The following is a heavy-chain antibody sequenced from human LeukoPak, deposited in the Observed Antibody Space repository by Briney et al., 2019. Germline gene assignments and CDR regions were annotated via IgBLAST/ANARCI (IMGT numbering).Heavy chain of an antibody. V-gene: IGHV3-73*01. D-gene: IGHD1-14*01. Sequence: GGSLRLSCAASGFTFSASAMHWVRQASRKGLEWVGRIRSKANSYATTYAAAVKGRFTISRDDSRNTAYLQMNSLKTEDTALYFCTSQIGRGPPGYWGQGTLVTVSS. CDR2: IRSKANSYAT. J-gene: IGHJ4*02. CDR1: GFTFSASA. CDR3: TSQIGRGPPGY.